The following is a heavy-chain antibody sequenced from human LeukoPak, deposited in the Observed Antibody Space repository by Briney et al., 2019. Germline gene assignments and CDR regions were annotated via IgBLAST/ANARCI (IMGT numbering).Heavy chain of an antibody. J-gene: IGHJ3*02. Sequence: ASVKVSCKASGYTFTSYGISWVRQAPGQGLEWMGWISAYNGNTNYAQKLQGRVTMTTDTSTSTAYMELRSLRSDDTTVYYCARGSSVAGYDAFDIWGQGTMVTVSS. CDR3: ARGSSVAGYDAFDI. D-gene: IGHD6-19*01. V-gene: IGHV1-18*04. CDR2: ISAYNGNT. CDR1: GYTFTSYG.